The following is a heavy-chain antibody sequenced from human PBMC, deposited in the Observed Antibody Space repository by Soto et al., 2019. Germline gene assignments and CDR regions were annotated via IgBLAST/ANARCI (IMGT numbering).Heavy chain of an antibody. Sequence: PGGSLRLSCAASGFTFSSYAMSWVRQAPGKGLEWVSAISGSGGSTYYADSVKGRFTISRDNSKNTLYLQMNSLRAEDTAVYYYAKDLKVDSSGLFDYCGQGTLVIVSS. CDR2: ISGSGGST. V-gene: IGHV3-23*01. CDR3: AKDLKVDSSGLFDY. D-gene: IGHD3-22*01. J-gene: IGHJ4*02. CDR1: GFTFSSYA.